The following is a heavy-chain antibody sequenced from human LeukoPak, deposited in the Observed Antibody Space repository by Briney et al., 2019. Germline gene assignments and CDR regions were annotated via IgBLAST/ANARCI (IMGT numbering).Heavy chain of an antibody. V-gene: IGHV3-53*01. J-gene: IGHJ4*02. Sequence: GGSLRLSCAASGFTVSSNYMSWVRQAPGKGLEWVSVIYSGGSTYYADSVKGRFTISRDNSKNTLVLQMNSLRAEDTAVYYCAREGDLAAAGTHGYWGQGTLVTVSS. CDR1: GFTVSSNY. CDR2: IYSGGST. D-gene: IGHD6-13*01. CDR3: AREGDLAAAGTHGY.